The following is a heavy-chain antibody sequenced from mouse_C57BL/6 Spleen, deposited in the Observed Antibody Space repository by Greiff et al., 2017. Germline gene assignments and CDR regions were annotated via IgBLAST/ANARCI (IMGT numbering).Heavy chain of an antibody. CDR3: ARGGQYYGSRAWFAY. D-gene: IGHD1-1*01. Sequence: QVQLQQPGTELVKPGASVKLSCKASGYTFTSYWMHWVKQRPGQGLEWIGNINPSNGGTNYNEKFKSKATLTVDKSSSTAYMQLSSLASEDSAVYYCARGGQYYGSRAWFAYWGQGTLVAVSA. J-gene: IGHJ3*01. CDR2: INPSNGGT. CDR1: GYTFTSYW. V-gene: IGHV1-53*01.